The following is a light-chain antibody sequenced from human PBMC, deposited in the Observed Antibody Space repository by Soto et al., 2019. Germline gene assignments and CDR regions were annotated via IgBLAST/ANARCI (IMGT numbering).Light chain of an antibody. J-gene: IGKJ1*01. V-gene: IGKV3-11*01. CDR3: QQRSGWPT. CDR1: QTVSTF. Sequence: EIVLTQSPDTLSLSPGERATLSCRASQTVSTFVAWYQQKPGQAPRLIVYDASKRAPGIPARFIGSGSGTDFTLTVSSLEPDDFALYYCQQRSGWPTFGQGIKVEI. CDR2: DAS.